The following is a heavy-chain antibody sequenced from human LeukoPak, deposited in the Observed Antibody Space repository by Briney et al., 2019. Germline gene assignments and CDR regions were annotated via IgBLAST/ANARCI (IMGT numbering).Heavy chain of an antibody. Sequence: ASVKVSCKASGYTFTSYGISWVRQAPGQGLEWMGWISAYNGNTNYAQKLQGRVTMTTDTSTSTAYMELRSLRSDDTAVYYCARSMWSSGWYYFDYWGQGTLVTVSS. CDR1: GYTFTSYG. CDR3: ARSMWSSGWYYFDY. CDR2: ISAYNGNT. D-gene: IGHD6-19*01. J-gene: IGHJ4*02. V-gene: IGHV1-18*01.